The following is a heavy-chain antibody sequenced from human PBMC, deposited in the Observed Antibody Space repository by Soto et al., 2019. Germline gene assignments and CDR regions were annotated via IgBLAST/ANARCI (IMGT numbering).Heavy chain of an antibody. D-gene: IGHD3-9*01. CDR3: ASSSNYFDWLLVPLDP. J-gene: IGHJ5*02. V-gene: IGHV1-69*13. Sequence: SVKVSCKASGGTFSSYAISWVRQAPGQGLEWMGGIIPIFGTANYAQKFQGRVTITADESTSTAYMELSSLRSEDTAVYYCASSSNYFDWLLVPLDPWGQGTLVTVSS. CDR2: IIPIFGTA. CDR1: GGTFSSYA.